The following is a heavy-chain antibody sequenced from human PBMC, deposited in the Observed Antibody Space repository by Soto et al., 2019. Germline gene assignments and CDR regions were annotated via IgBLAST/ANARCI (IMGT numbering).Heavy chain of an antibody. CDR3: ASRYCGGGTCSFGCDY. Sequence: EVQLVESGGGLVQPGRSLRLSCAASGFTFDDYAMHWVRQAPGKGLEWVSGISWNSDTIGYADSVRGRFTISRDNAKNALYLQMNSLRAEDTAFYYCASRYCGGGTCSFGCDYWGQGNLVTVSS. J-gene: IGHJ4*02. V-gene: IGHV3-9*01. CDR2: ISWNSDTI. D-gene: IGHD2-15*01. CDR1: GFTFDDYA.